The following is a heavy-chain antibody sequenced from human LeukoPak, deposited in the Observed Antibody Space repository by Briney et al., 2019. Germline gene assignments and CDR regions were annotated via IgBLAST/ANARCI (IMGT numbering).Heavy chain of an antibody. CDR3: ARAHSVHASGYWPSYWYFDL. V-gene: IGHV3-7*05. J-gene: IGHJ2*01. CDR2: LKGDGSEE. CDR1: GFTFSTYW. Sequence: PGGSLRLSCAASGFTFSTYWVTWVRQAPGTGLEWVANLKGDGSEEYYVDSVKGRFTVSRDNAKNSVYLQMHSLTADDTAVYYCARAHSVHASGYWPSYWYFDLWGRGTLVTVSS. D-gene: IGHD3-22*01.